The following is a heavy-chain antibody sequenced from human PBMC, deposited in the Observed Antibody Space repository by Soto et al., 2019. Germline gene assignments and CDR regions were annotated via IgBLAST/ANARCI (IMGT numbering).Heavy chain of an antibody. CDR1: GYTFSGHF. J-gene: IGHJ4*02. Sequence: QVQLVQYGADLKKPGASVKVSCKTSGYTFSGHFLQWVRQAPGAGPEWMGWINPNTGNTKYGQKFEGRVTMTRDMSSSTAYMELTRLTVDDTAVYFCARAGSYCSGGSCSFAYWGQGSLVTVSP. D-gene: IGHD2-15*01. CDR2: INPNTGNT. V-gene: IGHV1-2*02. CDR3: ARAGSYCSGGSCSFAY.